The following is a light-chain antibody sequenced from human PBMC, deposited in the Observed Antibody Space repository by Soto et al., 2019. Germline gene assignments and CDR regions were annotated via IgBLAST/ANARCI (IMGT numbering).Light chain of an antibody. CDR2: DSS. CDR3: HKYGSPVYT. J-gene: IGKJ1*01. CDR1: QSVNSTS. V-gene: IGKV3-20*01. Sequence: EIVLTQSQGTLSLSPGERATLSCSASQSVNSTSLACFQQQPGQAPRLLIYDSSKMVTGIPDRFTSSGSGTDFDLSISRLEADDVAVCCCHKYGSPVYTFCQG.